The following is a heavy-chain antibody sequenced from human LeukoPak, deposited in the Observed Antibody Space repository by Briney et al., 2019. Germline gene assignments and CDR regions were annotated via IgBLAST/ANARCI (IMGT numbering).Heavy chain of an antibody. CDR2: INPSGGYI. Sequence: GASVKVSCKASGYTFTNYHIHWVRQAPGQGLEWMGMINPSGGYINYTQKFQSRVTMTRDTSTSTVYMELSSLRFEDTAVYYCARLCCSGSYSDYYFDYWGQGTLVTVSS. CDR1: GYTFTNYH. V-gene: IGHV1-46*01. D-gene: IGHD3-10*02. CDR3: ARLCCSGSYSDYYFDY. J-gene: IGHJ4*02.